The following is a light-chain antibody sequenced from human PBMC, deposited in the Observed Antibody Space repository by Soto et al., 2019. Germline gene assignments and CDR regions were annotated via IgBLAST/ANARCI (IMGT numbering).Light chain of an antibody. CDR2: EVS. CDR1: SSDAGGYNY. Sequence: QSVLTQPPSASGSPGQSVTISCTGTSSDAGGYNYVSWYQQHPGKAPKVMIYEVSKWPSGVPDRFSGSKSGNTASLTISGLQAEDEADYYCCSYAGSSTVVFGGGTKLTVL. V-gene: IGLV2-8*01. J-gene: IGLJ2*01. CDR3: CSYAGSSTVV.